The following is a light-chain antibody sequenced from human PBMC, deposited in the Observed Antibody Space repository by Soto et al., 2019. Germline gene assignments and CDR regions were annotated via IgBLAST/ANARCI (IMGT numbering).Light chain of an antibody. V-gene: IGLV1-40*01. Sequence: QSVLTQPASVSGAPGQRVTISCTGSSSNIGAEYDVHWYQQLPGAAPNLLIYASSHRPSGVADRFSGSRSGTSASLAIAGLQAEDEADYYCQSYDSGLSGVVFGGGTKLTVL. CDR2: ASS. CDR3: QSYDSGLSGVV. J-gene: IGLJ2*01. CDR1: SSNIGAEYD.